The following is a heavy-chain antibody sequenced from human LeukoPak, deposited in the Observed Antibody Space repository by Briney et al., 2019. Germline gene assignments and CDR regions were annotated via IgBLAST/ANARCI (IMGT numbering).Heavy chain of an antibody. V-gene: IGHV3-23*01. Sequence: GGSLRLSCAASGFTFSSYAMSWVRQAPGKGLEWVSAISGSGGSIYYADSVKGRFTISRDNSRNTLYLQMNSLRAEDTAVYYCAKHGYSYGYSYWGQGTLVTVSS. J-gene: IGHJ4*02. CDR3: AKHGYSYGYSY. CDR1: GFTFSSYA. D-gene: IGHD5-18*01. CDR2: ISGSGGSI.